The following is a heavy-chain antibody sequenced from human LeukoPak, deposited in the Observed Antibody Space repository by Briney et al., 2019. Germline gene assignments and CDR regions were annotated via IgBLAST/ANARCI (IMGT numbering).Heavy chain of an antibody. D-gene: IGHD1-14*01. CDR2: IYSGGST. V-gene: IGHV3-66*01. Sequence: GGSLRLSCAASGFTFDDYGMSWVRQAPGKGLEWVSVIYSGGSTYYADSVKGRFTISRDNSKNTLYLQMNSLRAEDTAVYYCARDLRTRSEYYYYGMDVWGQGTTVTVSS. CDR3: ARDLRTRSEYYYYGMDV. CDR1: GFTFDDYG. J-gene: IGHJ6*02.